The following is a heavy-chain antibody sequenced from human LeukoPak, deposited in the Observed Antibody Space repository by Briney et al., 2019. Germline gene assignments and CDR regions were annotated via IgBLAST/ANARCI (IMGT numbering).Heavy chain of an antibody. V-gene: IGHV4-39*01. CDR1: GGSTASSSHY. Sequence: SETLSLTCTVSGGSTASSSHYWGWIRQSPGKGLEWIAIMYYTGSTYYNPPLKSRVSISVDTSRNQFSLKLTSVTAADTAIYYCARHRIQPPVLMDVWGQGTTVTVSS. CDR3: ARHRIQPPVLMDV. J-gene: IGHJ6*02. CDR2: MYYTGST. D-gene: IGHD5-18*01.